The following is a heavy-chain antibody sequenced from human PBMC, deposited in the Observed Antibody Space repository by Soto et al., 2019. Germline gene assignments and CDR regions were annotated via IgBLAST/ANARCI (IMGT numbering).Heavy chain of an antibody. CDR3: ARDRGYCSSTSCYLLAFDI. D-gene: IGHD2-2*01. Sequence: ASVKVSCKASGYTFTSYAMHWVRQAPGQRLEWMGWINAGNGNTKYSQKFQGRVTITRDTSASTAYMELSSLRSEDTAVYYCARDRGYCSSTSCYLLAFDIWGQGTMVTVSS. CDR1: GYTFTSYA. CDR2: INAGNGNT. J-gene: IGHJ3*02. V-gene: IGHV1-3*01.